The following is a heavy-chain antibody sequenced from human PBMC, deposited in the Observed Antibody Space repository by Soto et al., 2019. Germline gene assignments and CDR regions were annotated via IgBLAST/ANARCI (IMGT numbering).Heavy chain of an antibody. V-gene: IGHV1-3*01. D-gene: IGHD2-15*01. CDR1: GYTFTSYA. CDR3: ARWYLSARGYYYYGMDV. J-gene: IGHJ6*02. Sequence: GASVKVSCKASGYTFTSYAMHWVRQAPGQRLEWMGWINAGNGNTKYSQKFQGRVTITRDTSASTAYMELSSLRSEDTAVYYCARWYLSARGYYYYGMDVWGQGTKVTVSS. CDR2: INAGNGNT.